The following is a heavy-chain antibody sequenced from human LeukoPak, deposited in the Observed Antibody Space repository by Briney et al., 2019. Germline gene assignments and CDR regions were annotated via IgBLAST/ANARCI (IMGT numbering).Heavy chain of an antibody. Sequence: PGGSLRLSCAASGFIFSSYGMHWVRQAPGKGLEWVAVISYDGSNKYYADSVKGRFTISRDNSKNTLYLQMNSLRAEDTAVYYCAEGLYSSSWYVGYYYYYGMDVWGQGTTVTVSS. CDR2: ISYDGSNK. D-gene: IGHD6-13*01. CDR3: AEGLYSSSWYVGYYYYYGMDV. CDR1: GFIFSSYG. V-gene: IGHV3-30*18. J-gene: IGHJ6*02.